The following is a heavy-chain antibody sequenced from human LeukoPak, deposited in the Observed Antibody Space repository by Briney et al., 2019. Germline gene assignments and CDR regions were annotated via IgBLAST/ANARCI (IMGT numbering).Heavy chain of an antibody. V-gene: IGHV1-69*05. J-gene: IGHJ4*02. CDR1: GGTFSSYA. D-gene: IGHD3-10*01. CDR3: ASGSLWFGDFQPYYFDY. Sequence: ASVKVSCKASGGTFSSYAISWVRQAPGQGLEWMGGIIPIFGTANYAQKFQGRVTITTDESTSTAYMELSSLRSEDTAVYYCASGSLWFGDFQPYYFDYWGQGTLVTVSS. CDR2: IIPIFGTA.